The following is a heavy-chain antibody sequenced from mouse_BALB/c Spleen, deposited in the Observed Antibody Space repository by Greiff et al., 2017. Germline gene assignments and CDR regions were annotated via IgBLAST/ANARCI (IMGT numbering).Heavy chain of an antibody. CDR1: GFTFSSYY. D-gene: IGHD2-10*02. Sequence: EVQGVESGGGLVKLGGSLKLSCAASGFTFSSYYMSWVRQTPEKRLELVAAINSNGGSTYYPDTVKGRFTISRDNAKNTLYLQMSSLKSEDTALYYCARQGYGNYVYAMDYWGQGTSVTVSS. CDR3: ARQGYGNYVYAMDY. V-gene: IGHV5-6-2*01. J-gene: IGHJ4*01. CDR2: INSNGGST.